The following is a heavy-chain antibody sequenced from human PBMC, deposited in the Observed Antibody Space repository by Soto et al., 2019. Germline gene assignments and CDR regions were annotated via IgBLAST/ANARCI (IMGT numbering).Heavy chain of an antibody. CDR2: IYYNGST. J-gene: IGHJ4*02. V-gene: IGHV4-59*01. Sequence: LSLTCTVSGGSISSYYWSWIRQPPGKGLEWIGYIYYNGSTNYNPSLKSRVTISVDTSKNQFSLKLSSVTAADTAVYYCARIIYPATFDYWGQGTLVTVSS. D-gene: IGHD3-10*01. CDR1: GGSISSYY. CDR3: ARIIYPATFDY.